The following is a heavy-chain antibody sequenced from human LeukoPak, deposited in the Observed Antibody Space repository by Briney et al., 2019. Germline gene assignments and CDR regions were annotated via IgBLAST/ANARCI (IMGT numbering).Heavy chain of an antibody. J-gene: IGHJ6*03. Sequence: GGSLRLSCAASGFTFSSYAMSWVRQAPGKGLEWVSDISGSGGSTYYADSVKGRFTISRDNAKNSVYLQMTSLRAEDTALYYCAKDATAVPGTVYMDVWGKGTTVTISS. CDR3: AKDATAVPGTVYMDV. V-gene: IGHV3-23*01. CDR2: ISGSGGST. CDR1: GFTFSSYA. D-gene: IGHD2-2*01.